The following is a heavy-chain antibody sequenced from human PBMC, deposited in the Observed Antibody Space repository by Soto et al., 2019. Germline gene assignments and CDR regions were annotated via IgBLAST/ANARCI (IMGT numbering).Heavy chain of an antibody. V-gene: IGHV3-21*01. Sequence: GGSLRLSCAASGFTFSSYSMNWVRQAPGKGLEWVSSISSSSSYIYYADSVKGRFTISRDNAKNSLYLQMNSLRAEDTAVYYCARDDRGGDSSGYYFDYWGQGTLVTVSS. CDR3: ARDDRGGDSSGYYFDY. CDR2: ISSSSSYI. CDR1: GFTFSSYS. J-gene: IGHJ4*02. D-gene: IGHD3-22*01.